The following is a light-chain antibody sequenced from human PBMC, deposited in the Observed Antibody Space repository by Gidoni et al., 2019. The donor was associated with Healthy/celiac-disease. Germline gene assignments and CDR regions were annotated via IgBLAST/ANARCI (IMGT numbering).Light chain of an antibody. Sequence: DIQITQSPSTLSASVVYRVTITCRASQSISRWLAWYKQKPGKAPKLLIYKASSLESGVPSRFSGSGSGTEFTLTISSLQPDDFATYYCQQYNSYSVTFGQGTKLESK. J-gene: IGKJ2*01. CDR3: QQYNSYSVT. CDR1: QSISRW. V-gene: IGKV1-5*03. CDR2: KAS.